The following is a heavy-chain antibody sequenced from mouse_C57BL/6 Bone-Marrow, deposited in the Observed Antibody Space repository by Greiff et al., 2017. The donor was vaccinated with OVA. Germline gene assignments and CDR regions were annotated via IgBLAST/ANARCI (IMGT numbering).Heavy chain of an antibody. V-gene: IGHV1-81*01. CDR3: ARGGGYYSNRHYFDY. J-gene: IGHJ2*01. D-gene: IGHD2-5*01. CDR2: IYPRSGNT. Sequence: QVQLKQSGAELARPGASVKLSCKASGYTFTSYGISWVKQRTGQGLEWIGEIYPRSGNTYYNEKFKGKATLTADKSSSTAYMELRSLTSEDSAVYFCARGGGYYSNRHYFDYWGQGTTLTVSS. CDR1: GYTFTSYG.